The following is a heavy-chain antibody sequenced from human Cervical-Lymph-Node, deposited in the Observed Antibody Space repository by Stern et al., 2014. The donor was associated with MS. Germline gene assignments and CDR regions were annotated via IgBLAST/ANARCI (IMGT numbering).Heavy chain of an antibody. CDR1: GYTFTNYA. Sequence: QVQLVQSGAEVKKPGASVKVSCKASGYTFTNYAMHWVRQAPGQRLEWMGWINAGNGNTKYSQKFQGRVTITRDTSASTAYMELSSLRSEDTAIYYCARWPRGWSAFDIWGQGTMVTVSS. CDR2: INAGNGNT. V-gene: IGHV1-3*01. CDR3: ARWPRGWSAFDI. D-gene: IGHD6-19*01. J-gene: IGHJ3*02.